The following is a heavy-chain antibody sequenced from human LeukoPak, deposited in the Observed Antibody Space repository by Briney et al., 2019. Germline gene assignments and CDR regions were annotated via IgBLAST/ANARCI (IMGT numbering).Heavy chain of an antibody. J-gene: IGHJ4*02. D-gene: IGHD2-15*01. CDR2: IYSSGST. CDR1: GASVSGSNYY. V-gene: IGHV4-39*07. CDR3: ARAPLYCSGGSCYFHYFDY. Sequence: SETLSITCAVSGASVSGSNYYWGWIRQPPGKGLEWIGNIYSSGSTYYNASLQSRVTISIDTSKNQFSLKLSSVTAADTAVYYCARAPLYCSGGSCYFHYFDYWGQGTLVTVSS.